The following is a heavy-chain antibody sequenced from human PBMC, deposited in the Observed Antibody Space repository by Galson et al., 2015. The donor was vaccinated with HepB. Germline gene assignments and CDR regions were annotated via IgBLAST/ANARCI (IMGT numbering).Heavy chain of an antibody. D-gene: IGHD3-3*01. CDR2: ISVYNGNT. J-gene: IGHJ6*02. V-gene: IGHV1-18*01. CDR1: GYSFASYG. CDR3: AREDYDDIDYHYYGMDV. Sequence: SVKVSCKASGYSFASYGISWVRQAPGQGLEWMGWISVYNGNTNYAQKLQGRVTMTTDTSTRTAYMELRSLRSDDTAVYYCAREDYDDIDYHYYGMDVWGQGTTVTVSS.